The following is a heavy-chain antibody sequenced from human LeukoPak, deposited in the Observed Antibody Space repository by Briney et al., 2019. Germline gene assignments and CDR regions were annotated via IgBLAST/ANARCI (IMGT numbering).Heavy chain of an antibody. D-gene: IGHD1-1*01. V-gene: IGHV4-39*07. CDR3: ARYDSSSNAFDI. J-gene: IGHJ3*02. CDR1: GGSISSTSYY. Sequence: SETLSLTCSVSGGSISSTSYYWGYIRQPPGKGLEWIGSIYYTGSTYYNPSLKSRVTISVDTSKNQFSLKLNSVTAADTAVFYCARYDSSSNAFDIWGQGTMVTVSS. CDR2: IYYTGST.